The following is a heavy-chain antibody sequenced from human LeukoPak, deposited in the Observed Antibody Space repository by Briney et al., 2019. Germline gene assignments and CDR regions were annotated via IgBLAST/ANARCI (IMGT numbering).Heavy chain of an antibody. CDR1: GFTFDDYG. CDR2: ISSGGSST. D-gene: IGHD3-10*01. V-gene: IGHV3-23*01. J-gene: IGHJ4*02. Sequence: SGGFLRLSCAASGFTFDDYGMSWVRQAPGKGLEWVSGISSGGSSTYYADSVKGRFTISRDKSKNTLYLQMNSLRAEDTAVYYCVKRAQGLGSPFGHWGQGTLVTVSS. CDR3: VKRAQGLGSPFGH.